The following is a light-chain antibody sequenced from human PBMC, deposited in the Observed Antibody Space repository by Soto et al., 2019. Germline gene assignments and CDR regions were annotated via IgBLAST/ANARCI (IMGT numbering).Light chain of an antibody. CDR3: LLTYSGGRV. CDR2: DTI. CDR1: DGPVTSNHY. V-gene: IGLV7-46*01. J-gene: IGLJ2*01. Sequence: QAVVTQEPSLTVSPGGTVTLTCGSSDGPVTSNHYPYWYQQRPGQVPRTLIYDTINRQSWAPARFSGSLVGVKAALTLSGAQHEDEADYYCLLTYSGGRVFGGGTKLTVL.